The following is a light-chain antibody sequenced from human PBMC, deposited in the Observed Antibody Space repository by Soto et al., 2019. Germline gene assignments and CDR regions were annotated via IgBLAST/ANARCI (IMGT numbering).Light chain of an antibody. CDR1: QSISDT. CDR2: GAS. CDR3: QQFNNWPWT. J-gene: IGKJ1*01. V-gene: IGKV3-15*01. Sequence: EIVMTQSPATLSVSPGGRATLSCRASQSISDTLAWYQQKPGQAPRVLIYGASTRAPGFPARFSGSGSGTDFTLTISSLQSEDSAVYSCQQFNNWPWTFGQGTKVEIK.